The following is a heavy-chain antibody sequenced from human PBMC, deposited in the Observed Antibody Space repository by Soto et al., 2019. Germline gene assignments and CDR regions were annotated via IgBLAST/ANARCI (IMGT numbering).Heavy chain of an antibody. CDR3: ASGNAWEVLLAY. J-gene: IGHJ4*02. V-gene: IGHV4-59*06. CDR2: IYFTGST. D-gene: IGHD1-26*01. Sequence: GSLRLSCAASGFSFSSYAMSWVRQAPGKGLEWIGQIYFTGSTYYNPSLESRVTISLDTSQNQFYMKLSSVTAADTAVYYCASGNAWEVLLAYWGQGTLGTVPQ. CDR1: GFSFSSYA.